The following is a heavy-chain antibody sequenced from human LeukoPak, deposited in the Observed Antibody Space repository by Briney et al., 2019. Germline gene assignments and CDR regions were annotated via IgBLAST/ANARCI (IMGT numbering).Heavy chain of an antibody. D-gene: IGHD6-19*01. V-gene: IGHV6-1*01. CDR2: TYYRSKWYN. CDR3: PRGPYSRGWYFTETCFAP. Sequence: SQTLSLTCAISGDSVSSNSAAWNWIRQSPSRGLEWLGRTYYRSKWYNDYAVSVKSRITINPDTSKNQFSLQLNSVTPEDTAVYSWPRGPYSRGWYFTETCFAPWGQEPLVPVSS. CDR1: GDSVSSNSAA. J-gene: IGHJ5*02.